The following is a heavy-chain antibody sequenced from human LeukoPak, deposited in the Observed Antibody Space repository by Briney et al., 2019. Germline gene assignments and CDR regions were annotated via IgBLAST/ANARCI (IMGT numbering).Heavy chain of an antibody. CDR2: IIPILGIA. D-gene: IGHD2-2*01. Sequence: SVKVSCKSSGYTFTNYYIHWVRQAPGQGLEWMGRIIPILGIANYAQKFQGRVTITADKSTSTAYMELSSLRSEDTAVYYCAREIVVVPAALIGPFDYWGQGTLVTVSS. CDR3: AREIVVVPAALIGPFDY. V-gene: IGHV1-69*04. J-gene: IGHJ4*02. CDR1: GYTFTNYY.